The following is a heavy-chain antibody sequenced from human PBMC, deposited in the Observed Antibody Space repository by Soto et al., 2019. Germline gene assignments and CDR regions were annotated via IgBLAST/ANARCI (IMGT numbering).Heavy chain of an antibody. V-gene: IGHV4-61*01. CDR3: ARSGSGSGWL. Sequence: SETLSLTCTVSGGSVSSGRFYWSWIRQPPGKGLEWIGYIYYSGSTKYNPSLRSRVTISVDTSKNQFSLKLTSVTAADTAVYHCARSGSGSGWLGGQGTLVTVSS. J-gene: IGHJ4*02. D-gene: IGHD6-19*01. CDR2: IYYSGST. CDR1: GGSVSSGRFY.